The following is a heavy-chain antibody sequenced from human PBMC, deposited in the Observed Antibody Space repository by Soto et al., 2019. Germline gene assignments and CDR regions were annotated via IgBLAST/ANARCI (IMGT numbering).Heavy chain of an antibody. CDR1: GGTFSSYA. J-gene: IGHJ6*02. CDR3: ARADCSGGSCSVYYYYYGMDV. Sequence: QVQLVQSGAEVKKPGSSVKVSCNASGGTFSSYAISWVRQAPGQGLEWMGGIIPIFGTANYAQKFQGRVTITADKSTSTAYMELSSLRSEDTAVYYCARADCSGGSCSVYYYYYGMDVWGQGTTVTVSS. V-gene: IGHV1-69*06. D-gene: IGHD2-15*01. CDR2: IIPIFGTA.